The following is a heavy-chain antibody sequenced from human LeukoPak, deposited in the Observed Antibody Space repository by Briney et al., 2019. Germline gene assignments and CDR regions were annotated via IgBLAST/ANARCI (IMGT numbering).Heavy chain of an antibody. D-gene: IGHD2-2*01. V-gene: IGHV3-23*01. CDR2: ISGSGGST. J-gene: IGHJ4*02. CDR3: AKDREYQLLESPFDY. Sequence: GGSLRLSCAASGFTFSSYAMSWVRQAPGKGLEWVSAISGSGGSTYYADSVKGRFTISRDNSKNTLYLQMNSLRAEDTAVYYCAKDREYQLLESPFDYWGQGTLVTVSS. CDR1: GFTFSSYA.